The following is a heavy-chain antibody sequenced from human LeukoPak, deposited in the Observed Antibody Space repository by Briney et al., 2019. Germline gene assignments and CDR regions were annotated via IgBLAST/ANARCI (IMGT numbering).Heavy chain of an antibody. CDR1: GFTFSSYA. D-gene: IGHD6-19*01. V-gene: IGHV3-30*04. Sequence: GGSLRLSCAASGFTFSSYAMHWVRQAPSKGLEWVAVISYDGSNKYYADSVKGRFTISRDNSKNTLYLQMNSLRAEDTAVYYYAREGGIAVAGALDYWGQGTLVTVSS. CDR3: AREGGIAVAGALDY. CDR2: ISYDGSNK. J-gene: IGHJ4*02.